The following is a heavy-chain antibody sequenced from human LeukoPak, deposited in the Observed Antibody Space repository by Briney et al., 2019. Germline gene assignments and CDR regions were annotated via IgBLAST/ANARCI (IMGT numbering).Heavy chain of an antibody. CDR1: GFTLSSYE. J-gene: IGHJ4*02. V-gene: IGHV3-48*03. CDR2: ISSTGNSI. CDR3: ARMRDGYMGRYYFDY. D-gene: IGHD5-24*01. Sequence: PGGSLRLSCSASGFTLSSYEMNWVRQAPGKGLEWVSHISSTGNSIYYADSVKGRFTISRDNGKNSLYLQMNSLRAEDTAVYYCARMRDGYMGRYYFDYWGQGTLVTVSS.